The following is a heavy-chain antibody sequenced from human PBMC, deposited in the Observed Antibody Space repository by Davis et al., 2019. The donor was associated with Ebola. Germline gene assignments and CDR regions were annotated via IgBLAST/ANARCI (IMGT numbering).Heavy chain of an antibody. CDR1: GFTFSSYG. CDR2: INPDGSEK. Sequence: PGGSLRLSCAASGFTFSSYGMNWVRQAPGQGLEWVANINPDGSEKYYLDSVKGRFTISRDNAKSSAYLQMNSLRVEDTAVYYCLSSGDGPWGQGTLVTVSS. D-gene: IGHD3-22*01. J-gene: IGHJ5*02. CDR3: LSSGDGP. V-gene: IGHV3-7*03.